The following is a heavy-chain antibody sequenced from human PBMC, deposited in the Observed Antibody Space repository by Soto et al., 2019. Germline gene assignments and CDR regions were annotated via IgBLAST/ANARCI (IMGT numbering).Heavy chain of an antibody. CDR2: VSANGQGI. D-gene: IGHD3-10*01. J-gene: IGHJ4*02. V-gene: IGHV3-23*01. CDR3: AKDRDYPRDYFHY. CDR1: GFTFSSYA. Sequence: PWGPLRLSCAASGFTFSSYAMSWVRQAPGKGLEWVSAVSANGQGIYYADSVRGRFTISRDNSKNTVFLHMDSLRAEDTVVYYCAKDRDYPRDYFHYWGQGTLVTVSS.